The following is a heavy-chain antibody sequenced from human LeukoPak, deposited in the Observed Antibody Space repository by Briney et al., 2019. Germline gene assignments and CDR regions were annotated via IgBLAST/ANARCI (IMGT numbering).Heavy chain of an antibody. CDR2: ISYDGSDK. CDR1: GFTFSSYG. D-gene: IGHD6-19*01. CDR3: AKGQWLALDY. V-gene: IGHV3-30*18. Sequence: HPGGSLRLSCAASGFTFSSYGMHWVRQAPGKGLEWVAVISYDGSDKYYADSVKGRFTISRDNSKNTLYLQMNSLRAEDTAVYYCAKGQWLALDYWGQGTLVTVSS. J-gene: IGHJ4*02.